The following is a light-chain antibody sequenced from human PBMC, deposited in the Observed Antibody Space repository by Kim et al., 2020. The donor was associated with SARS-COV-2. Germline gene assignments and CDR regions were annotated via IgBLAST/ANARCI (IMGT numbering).Light chain of an antibody. J-gene: IGLJ3*02. CDR3: QSYDSSNPWV. Sequence: VTISCPRSSGSFASDYVQWYQQRPGSPPTTVIYEDNRRPSGVPDRFSGSIDSSSNSASLSISGLRTEDEADYYCQSYDSSNPWVFGGGTQLTVL. V-gene: IGLV6-57*01. CDR1: SGSFASDY. CDR2: EDN.